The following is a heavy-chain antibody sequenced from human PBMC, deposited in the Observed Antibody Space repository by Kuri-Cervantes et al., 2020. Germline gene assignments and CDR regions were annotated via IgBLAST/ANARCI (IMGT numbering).Heavy chain of an antibody. D-gene: IGHD6-13*01. J-gene: IGHJ4*02. V-gene: IGHV1-2*02. Sequence: ASVKVSCKASGYIFTAYYIHWVRQAPGQGLEWVGWINPNSGGTNYGQNFQGRVTMTRDTSISTTYMELSSLRSDDTAVYYCATGPPSPHYLSSWYRDYFHFWGQGPLVTVSS. CDR3: ATGPPSPHYLSSWYRDYFHF. CDR1: GYIFTAYY. CDR2: INPNSGGT.